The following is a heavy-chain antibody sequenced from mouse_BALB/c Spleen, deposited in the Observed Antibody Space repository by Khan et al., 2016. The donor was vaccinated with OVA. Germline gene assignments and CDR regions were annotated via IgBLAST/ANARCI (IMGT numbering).Heavy chain of an antibody. J-gene: IGHJ2*01. CDR3: SRDRIDY. Sequence: QVQLKQSGAELAKPAASVKMSCKASGYTFSNYWIHWVKQRLGQGLEWIGYINPSSGHTYYNQTFNDKATLTTDKSSSTAYMQLSSLTSEDSAVYYCSRDRIDYWGQGTTLTVSS. V-gene: IGHV1-7*01. CDR2: INPSSGHT. CDR1: GYTFSNYW.